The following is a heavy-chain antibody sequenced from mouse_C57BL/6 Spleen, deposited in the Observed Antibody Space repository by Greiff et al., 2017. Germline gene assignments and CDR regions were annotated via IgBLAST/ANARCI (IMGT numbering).Heavy chain of an antibody. Sequence: EVQVVESGEGLVKPGGSLTLSCAASGFTFSSYAMSWVRQTPEKRLEWVAYISSGGDYIYYADPVKGRFTISRDNARNTLYLQMSSLKSEDTAMYYCTRVKEGNYAMDYWGQGTSVTVSS. V-gene: IGHV5-9-1*02. CDR1: GFTFSSYA. J-gene: IGHJ4*01. CDR2: ISSGGDYI. CDR3: TRVKEGNYAMDY.